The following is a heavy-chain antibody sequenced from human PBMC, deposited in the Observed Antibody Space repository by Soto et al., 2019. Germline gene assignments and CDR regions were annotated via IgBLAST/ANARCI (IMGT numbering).Heavy chain of an antibody. Sequence: GGSLRLSCATSGFTFSSYALHWVRQAPGKGLEWVALISYDGINKYYADSVKGRFTISGDNSKNTLFLQMNSLRAEDTAVYYCAKVRDSSGYYVDYWGQGTLVTVSS. D-gene: IGHD3-22*01. CDR1: GFTFSSYA. CDR3: AKVRDSSGYYVDY. V-gene: IGHV3-30-3*01. CDR2: ISYDGINK. J-gene: IGHJ4*02.